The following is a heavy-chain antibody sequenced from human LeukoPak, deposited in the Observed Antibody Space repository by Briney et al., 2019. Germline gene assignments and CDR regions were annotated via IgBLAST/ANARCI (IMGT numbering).Heavy chain of an antibody. CDR1: GYSFTDYY. CDR3: AREIKFGNYYFDY. J-gene: IGHJ4*02. Sequence: ASVTVSCKASGYSFTDYYMHWVRQAPGQGLEWMGWINPNSGGTNYAQKFQGRVTMTRDTSISTAYMELSRLRSDDTAVYYCAREIKFGNYYFDYWGQGTLVTVSS. D-gene: IGHD3-16*01. CDR2: INPNSGGT. V-gene: IGHV1-2*02.